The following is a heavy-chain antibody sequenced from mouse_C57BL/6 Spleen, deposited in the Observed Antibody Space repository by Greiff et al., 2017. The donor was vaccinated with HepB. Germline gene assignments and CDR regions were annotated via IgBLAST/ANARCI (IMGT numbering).Heavy chain of an antibody. V-gene: IGHV1-72*01. Sequence: VQLQQPGAELVKPGASVKLSCKASGYTFTSYWMHWVKQRPGRGLEWIGRIDPNSGGTKYNEKFKSKATLTVDKPSSTSYMQLSSLTFEDSAVYYCAREGLYSNYYLYFDVWGTGTTVTVSS. CDR3: AREGLYSNYYLYFDV. J-gene: IGHJ1*03. D-gene: IGHD2-5*01. CDR1: GYTFTSYW. CDR2: IDPNSGGT.